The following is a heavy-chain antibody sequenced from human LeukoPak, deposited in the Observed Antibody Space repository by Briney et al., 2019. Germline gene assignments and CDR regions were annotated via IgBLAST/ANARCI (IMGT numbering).Heavy chain of an antibody. CDR2: IKGDGSDK. D-gene: IGHD2-2*01. CDR3: ARLYCSSTSCYAFDI. J-gene: IGHJ3*02. CDR1: GFTFSSSW. V-gene: IGHV3-7*01. Sequence: GGSLRLSCAASGFTFSSSWMTWVRQAPGKGLEWLANIKGDGSDKNYVDSVKGRFTISRDNAKNSLYLQMNSLRVEDTAVYYCARLYCSSTSCYAFDIWGQGTMVTVSS.